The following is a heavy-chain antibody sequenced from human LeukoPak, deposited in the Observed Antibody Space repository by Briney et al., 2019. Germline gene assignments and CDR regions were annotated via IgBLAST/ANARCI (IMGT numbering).Heavy chain of an antibody. CDR3: ARGPNYGDYLGFDP. Sequence: NPSETLSLTCTVSGGSISSYYWSWIRQPAGKGLEWIGRIYTSGSTNYNPSLKSRVTMSVDTSKNQFSLKLSSVTAADTAVYYCARGPNYGDYLGFDPWGQGTLVTVSS. CDR2: IYTSGST. CDR1: GGSISSYY. J-gene: IGHJ5*02. D-gene: IGHD4-17*01. V-gene: IGHV4-4*07.